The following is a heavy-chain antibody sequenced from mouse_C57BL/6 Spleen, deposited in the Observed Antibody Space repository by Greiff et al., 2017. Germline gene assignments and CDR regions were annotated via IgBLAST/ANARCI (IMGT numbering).Heavy chain of an antibody. J-gene: IGHJ2*01. Sequence: VQLVASGAELAKPGASVKLSCKASGYTFTSYWMHWVKQRPGQGLEWIGYINPSSGYTKYNQKFKDKATLTADKYSSTAYMLVSKLICEDSAVYYCARSGTGYLDYWGQGTTLTVSS. CDR2: INPSSGYT. CDR3: ARSGTGYLDY. D-gene: IGHD4-1*01. CDR1: GYTFTSYW. V-gene: IGHV1-7*01.